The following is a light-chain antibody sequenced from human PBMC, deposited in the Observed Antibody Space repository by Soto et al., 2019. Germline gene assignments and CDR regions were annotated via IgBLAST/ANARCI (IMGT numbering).Light chain of an antibody. CDR2: KAS. CDR3: QQYITYPKT. J-gene: IGKJ1*01. V-gene: IGKV1-5*03. CDR1: ESISSW. Sequence: DIQMTQSPSTLSASVGDRVTIICRASESISSWLAWYQQKPGKAPNLLIYKASSLESGVPSRFSGSGSGTEFTITISSLQPDDFATYYCQQYITYPKTFGQGTKVDIK.